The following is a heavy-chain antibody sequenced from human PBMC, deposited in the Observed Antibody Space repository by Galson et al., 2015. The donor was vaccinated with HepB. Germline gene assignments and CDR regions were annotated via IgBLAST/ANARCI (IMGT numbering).Heavy chain of an antibody. D-gene: IGHD3-10*01. V-gene: IGHV1-46*04. Sequence: SVKVSCKASGYTFTSYYLHWVRQAPGQGLEWMGIINPSGGSTSYAQKLQGRVTMTRDTSTSTVYMELSSLRSEDTAVYYCAREGNGSGSYYNHRSFQHWGQGTLVTVSS. CDR1: GYTFTSYY. CDR2: INPSGGST. CDR3: AREGNGSGSYYNHRSFQH. J-gene: IGHJ1*01.